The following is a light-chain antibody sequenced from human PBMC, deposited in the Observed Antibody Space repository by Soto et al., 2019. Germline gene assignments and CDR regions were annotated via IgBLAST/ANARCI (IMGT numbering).Light chain of an antibody. V-gene: IGKV1-39*01. CDR1: QDIDKY. Sequence: DIQMTQSPSPLSASVGDRVTITCRASQDIDKYLNWYQQKPGEAPKLLISATSTLQRGVPTRFSGSGSGTEFTLPISSLQPEDFATYICQQSYTVLFTFGPGTTVEIK. CDR3: QQSYTVLFT. J-gene: IGKJ2*01. CDR2: ATS.